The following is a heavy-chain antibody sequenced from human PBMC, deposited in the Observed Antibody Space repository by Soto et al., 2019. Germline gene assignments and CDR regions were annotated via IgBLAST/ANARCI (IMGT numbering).Heavy chain of an antibody. D-gene: IGHD3-3*01. CDR3: ARGGHAYYDFWSGYYRLGWLDP. J-gene: IGHJ5*02. CDR1: GYTFTSYD. V-gene: IGHV1-8*01. CDR2: MNPNSGNT. Sequence: ASVKVSCKASGYTFTSYDMNWVRQATGQGLEWMGWMNPNSGNTGYAQKFQGRVTMTRNTSISTAYMELSSLRSEDTAVYYCARGGHAYYDFWSGYYRLGWLDPWGQGTLVTVSS.